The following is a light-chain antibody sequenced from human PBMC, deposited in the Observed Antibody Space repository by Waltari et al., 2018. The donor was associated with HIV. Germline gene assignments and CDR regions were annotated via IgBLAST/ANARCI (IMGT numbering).Light chain of an antibody. Sequence: DIQMTQSPSSLSESVGDRVNITCRASQSISTYLNWYQQKPGEAPKLLIYGAFSLQSGVPSGFSGSGSGTDFTLTITSLQPEDFATYYCQQSYRIPLTFGGGTKVEL. CDR3: QQSYRIPLT. J-gene: IGKJ4*01. V-gene: IGKV1-39*01. CDR1: QSISTY. CDR2: GAF.